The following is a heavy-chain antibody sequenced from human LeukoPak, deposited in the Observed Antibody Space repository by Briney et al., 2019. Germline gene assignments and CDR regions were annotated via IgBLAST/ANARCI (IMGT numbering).Heavy chain of an antibody. CDR2: IYHSGTT. CDR1: GGSISSSSYY. Sequence: SETLSLTCTVSGGSISSSSYYWVWIRQPPGKGLEWIGCIYHSGTTYYNPSLKSRITISVDTSKNQFSLNLNSVTAADTALYYCARDQPYMDVWGKGTTVTVSS. J-gene: IGHJ6*03. CDR3: ARDQPYMDV. V-gene: IGHV4-39*07.